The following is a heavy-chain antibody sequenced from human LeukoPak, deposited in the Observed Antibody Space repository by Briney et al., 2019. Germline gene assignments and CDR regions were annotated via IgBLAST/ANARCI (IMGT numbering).Heavy chain of an antibody. CDR3: ARHRGVVPFDY. J-gene: IGHJ4*02. CDR2: ISSSSSYI. V-gene: IGHV3-21*01. D-gene: IGHD3-3*01. CDR1: GFTFSSYS. Sequence: GGSLRLSCAASGFTFSSYSMNWVRQAPGKGLEWVSSISSSSSYIYYADSVKGRFTISRDNAKNSLYLQTNSLRAEDTAVYYCARHRGVVPFDYWGQGTLVTVSS.